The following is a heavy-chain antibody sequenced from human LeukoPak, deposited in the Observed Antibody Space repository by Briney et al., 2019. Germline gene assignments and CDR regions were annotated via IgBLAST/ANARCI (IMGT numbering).Heavy chain of an antibody. CDR2: IYTSGST. V-gene: IGHV4-4*09. CDR1: GGSISDYY. J-gene: IGHJ5*01. Sequence: PSETLSLTCTVSGGSISDYYWSWVRQPPGKGLEGLGYIYTSGSTNYNPSLKSRVTISADTSKNQFSLKLSSVTAADTAVYSCARHRSPTSSSFFDSWSQGTLVSVSS. CDR3: ARHRSPTSSSFFDS. D-gene: IGHD2-2*01.